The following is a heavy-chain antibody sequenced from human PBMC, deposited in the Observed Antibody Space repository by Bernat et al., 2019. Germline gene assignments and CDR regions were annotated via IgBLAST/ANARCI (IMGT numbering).Heavy chain of an antibody. CDR3: ARKPHRIAAAGVLFDP. D-gene: IGHD6-13*01. Sequence: GYTFTSYGISWVRQAPGHGLEWMGWISAYNGNTNYAQKLQGRVTMTTDTSTSTAYMELRSLRSDDTAVYYCARKPHRIAAAGVLFDPWGQGTL. J-gene: IGHJ5*02. CDR1: GYTFTSYG. V-gene: IGHV1-18*01. CDR2: ISAYNGNT.